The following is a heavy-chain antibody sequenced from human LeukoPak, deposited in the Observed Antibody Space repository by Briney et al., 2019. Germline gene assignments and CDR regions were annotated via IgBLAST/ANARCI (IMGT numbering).Heavy chain of an antibody. CDR2: IKQDGSEK. V-gene: IGHV3-7*01. D-gene: IGHD3-22*01. CDR3: ARDFGSGYFYNPFDY. Sequence: PGGSLRLSCAASGFTFSSYWMSWVRQAPGKGLEWVANIKQDGSEKYYVDSVKGRFTISRDNAKNSLYLQMNSLRAEDTAVYYCARDFGSGYFYNPFDYLGQGTLVTVSS. J-gene: IGHJ4*02. CDR1: GFTFSSYW.